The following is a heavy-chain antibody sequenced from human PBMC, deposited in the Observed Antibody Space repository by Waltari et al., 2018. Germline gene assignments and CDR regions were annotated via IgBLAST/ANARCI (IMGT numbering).Heavy chain of an antibody. Sequence: QVQLQESGPGLVKPSQTLSLTCTVSGGSISSGSYYWSWIRQPAGKRLEWIGRIYTSGDTNYNPYHKSRVTISVDTSKNQFSLKLSSVTAADTAVYYCAREEFYYDSSGKDAFDIWGQGTMV. J-gene: IGHJ3*02. CDR1: GGSISSGSYY. V-gene: IGHV4-61*02. CDR2: IYTSGDT. CDR3: AREEFYYDSSGKDAFDI. D-gene: IGHD3-22*01.